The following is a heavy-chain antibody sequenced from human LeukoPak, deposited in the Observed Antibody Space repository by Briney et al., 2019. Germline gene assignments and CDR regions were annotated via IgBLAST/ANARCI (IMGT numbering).Heavy chain of an antibody. CDR2: IIPVFGTT. V-gene: IGHV1-69*06. J-gene: IGHJ4*02. Sequence: SVKVSCKASGGTFSSYAVSWVRLTPGQGLEWLGVIIPVFGTTTYAQKFQAKVTMTADKSTNTAYLEISSLTSDDTAVYYCARCSPGDSSNFYAVLQYWGQGTQVTVST. CDR3: ARCSPGDSSNFYAVLQY. D-gene: IGHD3-22*01. CDR1: GGTFSSYA.